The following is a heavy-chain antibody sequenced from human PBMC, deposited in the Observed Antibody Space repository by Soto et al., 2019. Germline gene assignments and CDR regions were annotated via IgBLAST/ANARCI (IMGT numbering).Heavy chain of an antibody. V-gene: IGHV3-48*03. CDR3: ARVRFLEWLGGMDV. CDR2: ISSSGSTI. Sequence: EVQLVESGGGLVQPGGSLRLSCAASGFTSSSYEMNWVRQAPGKGLEWVSYISSSGSTIYYADSVKGRFTISRDNAKNSLYLQMNSLRAEDTAVYYCARVRFLEWLGGMDVWGQGTTVTVSS. CDR1: GFTSSSYE. J-gene: IGHJ6*02. D-gene: IGHD3-3*01.